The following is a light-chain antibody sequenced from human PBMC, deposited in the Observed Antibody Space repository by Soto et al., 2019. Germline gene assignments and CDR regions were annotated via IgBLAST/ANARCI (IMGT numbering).Light chain of an antibody. CDR1: SSDVGAYNF. CDR3: SSYTTTSTPYV. Sequence: QSVLTQPASVSGSPGQSITISCTGSSSDVGAYNFVSWYQHHPGKAPKLILYEVTTRPSGISSRFSGSKSGNTASLTISGLQADDEANYYCSSYTTTSTPYVFGTGTKLTVL. CDR2: EVT. V-gene: IGLV2-14*01. J-gene: IGLJ1*01.